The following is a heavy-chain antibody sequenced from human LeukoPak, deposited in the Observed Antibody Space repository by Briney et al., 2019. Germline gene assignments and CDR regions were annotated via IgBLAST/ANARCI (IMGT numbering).Heavy chain of an antibody. CDR2: INAGNGNT. CDR1: GYSFTGYA. D-gene: IGHD6-19*01. Sequence: ASLKVSCKASGYSFTGYAMHWGRPAPGQRLEWMGWINAGNGNTKYSQKFQGRVTITTDTSASTAYMELSSLRSEDTAVYQCARGQAVAGTSLDYWGQGTLVTVSS. J-gene: IGHJ4*02. V-gene: IGHV1-3*01. CDR3: ARGQAVAGTSLDY.